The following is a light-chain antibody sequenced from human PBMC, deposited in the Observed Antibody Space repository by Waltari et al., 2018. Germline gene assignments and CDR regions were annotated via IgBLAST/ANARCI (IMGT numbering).Light chain of an antibody. V-gene: IGKV3-11*01. Sequence: EIVLTQSPATLSLSPGESATLSCRASQSVNKYLDWFQQKPGQAPRLLIYGASNRAAGIPAGFSSSGSGTDFTLTISSLEPEDFAVYYCLKRAGGPLFGGGTKV. J-gene: IGKJ4*01. CDR1: QSVNKY. CDR2: GAS. CDR3: LKRAGGPL.